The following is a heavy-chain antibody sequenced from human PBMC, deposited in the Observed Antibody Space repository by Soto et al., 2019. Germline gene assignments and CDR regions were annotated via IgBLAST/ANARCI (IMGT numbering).Heavy chain of an antibody. D-gene: IGHD1-7*01. Sequence: SETLSLTCTVSGGSISSGGYYWSWIRQHPGKGLEWIGYIYYSGSTYYNPSLKSRVTISVDTSKNQFSLKLSSVTAADTAVYYCARVPPNWNYVHHWFDPWGQGTLVTVSS. CDR3: ARVPPNWNYVHHWFDP. CDR2: IYYSGST. J-gene: IGHJ5*02. CDR1: GGSISSGGYY. V-gene: IGHV4-31*03.